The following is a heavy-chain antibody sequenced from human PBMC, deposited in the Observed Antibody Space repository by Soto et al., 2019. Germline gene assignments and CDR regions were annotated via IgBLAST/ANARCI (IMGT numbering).Heavy chain of an antibody. V-gene: IGHV4-34*01. D-gene: IGHD1-1*01. CDR2: IHPSGST. Sequence: QVQLQQWGAGLLKPSETLSLTCAVSGGSLSDYYWPWIRQSPGKGLEWIGEIHPSGSTYYNPSLRGRVTISVDTSKNQFSLKLTSLTAAATAIYYCARGRDEYKLGNVWGHGTTSPSP. CDR3: ARGRDEYKLGNV. CDR1: GGSLSDYY. J-gene: IGHJ6*02.